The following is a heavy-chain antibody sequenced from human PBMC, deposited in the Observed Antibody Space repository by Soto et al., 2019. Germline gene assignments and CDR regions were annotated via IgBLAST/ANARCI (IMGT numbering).Heavy chain of an antibody. CDR3: ARDFVVGGPTINYYYGMDV. CDR1: GFTFSSYY. J-gene: IGHJ6*02. V-gene: IGHV3-66*01. D-gene: IGHD1-26*01. CDR2: IYSAGNT. Sequence: HPGGSLRLSCAASGFTFSSYYMSWVRQAPGKGLEWISIIYSAGNTYYADSVKGRFTISRDNSKNTLYLQMNSLGAEDTAVYYCARDFVVGGPTINYYYGMDVWGQGTTVTVSS.